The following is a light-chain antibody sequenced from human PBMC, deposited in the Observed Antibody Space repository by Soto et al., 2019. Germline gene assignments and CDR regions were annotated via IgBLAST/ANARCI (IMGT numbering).Light chain of an antibody. CDR1: NIGSES. Sequence: SYELTQPPSVSVAPGHTARITCGGNNIGSESVHWYQKKPGQAPVLVVYDDSDRPSGIPERFSGSNSGNTATLTISRVEAGDEADYYCQVWDRSSDHRGVFGGGTKLTVL. CDR3: QVWDRSSDHRGV. CDR2: DDS. J-gene: IGLJ2*01. V-gene: IGLV3-21*02.